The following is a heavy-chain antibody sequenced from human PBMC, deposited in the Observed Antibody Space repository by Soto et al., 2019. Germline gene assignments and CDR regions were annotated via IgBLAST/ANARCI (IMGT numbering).Heavy chain of an antibody. CDR2: IVVATGST. J-gene: IGHJ6*02. CDR3: SADGPHIALGWPV. V-gene: IGHV1-58*02. CDR1: GFDFGSFG. Sequence: ASVKVSGKASGFDFGSFGIQWLRQSQGQGFEWIGWIVVATGSTNYAPNFQGRVTITRDMYTNTAYMDLTNLISDDTAVYFCSADGPHIALGWPVWGQGTMVTVSS. D-gene: IGHD2-21*01.